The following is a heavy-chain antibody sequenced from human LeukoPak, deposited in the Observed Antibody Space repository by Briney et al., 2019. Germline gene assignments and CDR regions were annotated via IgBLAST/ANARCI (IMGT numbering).Heavy chain of an antibody. CDR1: GFTFSSYE. CDR3: ATNLIGAGEYFQQ. D-gene: IGHD2/OR15-2a*01. CDR2: ISSGGDIM. Sequence: GGSLRLSCAASGFTFSSYEMNWVRQAPGKGLEWVSYISSGGDIMHYADSVKGRFTSSRDNAKNSGYLEMNSLGAEDTAVYYCATNLIGAGEYFQQWGQGTLVTVSS. V-gene: IGHV3-48*03. J-gene: IGHJ1*01.